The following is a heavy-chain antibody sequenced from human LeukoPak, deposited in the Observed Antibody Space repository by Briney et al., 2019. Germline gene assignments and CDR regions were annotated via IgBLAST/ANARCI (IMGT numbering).Heavy chain of an antibody. J-gene: IGHJ6*03. CDR2: SRSCVSTI. CDR3: ARNFGDSYGFSLGYYYMDV. Sequence: PGGSLRLSCAASGFTLSSYEMNWVSQAPGKVLEWESSSRSCVSTIYHASSVEGRFTISRDNSKTTLYLQMNSLRAEDTAVYYCARNFGDSYGFSLGYYYMDVWGKGTTVTVSS. CDR1: GFTLSSYE. D-gene: IGHD5-18*01. V-gene: IGHV3-48*03.